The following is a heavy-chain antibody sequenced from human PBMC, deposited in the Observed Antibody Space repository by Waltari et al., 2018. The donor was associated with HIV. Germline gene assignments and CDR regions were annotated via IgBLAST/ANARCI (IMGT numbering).Heavy chain of an antibody. Sequence: QVQLQESGPGLMKPLETLSLTCSVSGASVYTSRSYWAWFRQAPGTGLEWIGRIFYSWTTQYNPSLKSRVSISRRMSSNQFSLKLNSVTATDTAVYYCARLPLTAVTTGFFDYWGPGILVTVSS. CDR3: ARLPLTAVTTGFFDY. CDR1: GASVYTSRSY. D-gene: IGHD4-17*01. CDR2: IFYSWTT. V-gene: IGHV4-39*01. J-gene: IGHJ4*02.